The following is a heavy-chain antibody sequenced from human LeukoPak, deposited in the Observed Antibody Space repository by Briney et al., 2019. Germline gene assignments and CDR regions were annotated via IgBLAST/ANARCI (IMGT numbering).Heavy chain of an antibody. CDR3: ARDGRGYSYGYYGMDV. D-gene: IGHD5-18*01. V-gene: IGHV4-34*01. CDR2: INHSGST. J-gene: IGHJ6*02. Sequence: PSETLSLTCAVYGGSFSGYYWSWIRQPPGKGLEWIGEINHSGSTNYNPSLKSRVTISVDTSKNQFSLKLSSVTAADTAVYYCARDGRGYSYGYYGMDVWGQGTTVTVSS. CDR1: GGSFSGYY.